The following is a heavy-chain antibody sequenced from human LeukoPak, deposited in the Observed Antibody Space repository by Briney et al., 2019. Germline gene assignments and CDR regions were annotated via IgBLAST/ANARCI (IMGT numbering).Heavy chain of an antibody. CDR3: ARGGIAVTGTLRYDY. CDR2: ISRGAGTT. V-gene: IGHV3-23*01. D-gene: IGHD6-19*01. Sequence: GGSLRLSCAPSGFTFSNYAMIWVRQVPGQWLEWVSAISRGAGTTGYPDSVKGRFTISRVNSKSTMYLQMNSLRAEDTAVYYCARGGIAVTGTLRYDYWGQGTLVTVSS. CDR1: GFTFSNYA. J-gene: IGHJ4*02.